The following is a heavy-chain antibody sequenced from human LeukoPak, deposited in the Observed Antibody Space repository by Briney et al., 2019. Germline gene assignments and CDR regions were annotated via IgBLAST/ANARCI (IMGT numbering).Heavy chain of an antibody. J-gene: IGHJ6*03. V-gene: IGHV1-8*03. D-gene: IGHD6-13*01. CDR2: MNPNSGNT. CDR1: GYTFTSYD. CDR3: ARVSYIAAAGNYYYYYMDV. Sequence: ASVKVSCKASGYTFTSYDINWVRQATRQGLEWMGWMNPNSGNTGYAQKFQGRVTITRNTSISTAYMELSSLRSEDTAVYYCARVSYIAAAGNYYYYYMDVWGKGTTVTVSS.